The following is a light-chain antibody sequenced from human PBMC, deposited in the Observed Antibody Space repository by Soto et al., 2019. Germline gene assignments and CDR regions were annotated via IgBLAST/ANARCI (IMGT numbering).Light chain of an antibody. CDR2: DAS. V-gene: IGKV1-5*01. Sequence: DIQMTQSPSTLSASVGDRVTITCRASQSISSWLAWYQQKPGKAPKLLIYDASSLESGVPSRFSGSGSGTEFTLTISSLQSEDFAVYYCQQYNNWLSITFGQGTRLEIK. J-gene: IGKJ5*01. CDR1: QSISSW. CDR3: QQYNNWLSIT.